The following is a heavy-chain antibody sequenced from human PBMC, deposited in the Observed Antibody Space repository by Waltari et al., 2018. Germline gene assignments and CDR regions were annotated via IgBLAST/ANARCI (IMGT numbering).Heavy chain of an antibody. CDR1: GGSFSGYY. CDR2: INQSGST. CDR3: ARGGSYRLGDYYYYYGMDV. J-gene: IGHJ6*02. Sequence: QVQLQQWGAGLLKPSETLSLTCAVYGGSFSGYYWSWIRQPPGKGLEWIGEINQSGSTNYNPSLKSRVTISVDTSKNQFSLKLSSVTAADTAVYYCARGGSYRLGDYYYYYGMDVWGQGTTVTVSS. D-gene: IGHD3-16*02. V-gene: IGHV4-34*01.